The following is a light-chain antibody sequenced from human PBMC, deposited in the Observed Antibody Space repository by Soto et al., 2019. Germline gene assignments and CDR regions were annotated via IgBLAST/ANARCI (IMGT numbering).Light chain of an antibody. CDR2: EVS. V-gene: IGLV2-8*01. J-gene: IGLJ3*02. CDR3: SSYAGSNWV. Sequence: QSALTQPPSASGSPGQSVTISCTGTSSDVGGYNYVSWYQQHPGKAPKLMIYEVSKRPSGVPDRFSGSKSGNTASLTVSGLQAEDEADYYCSSYAGSNWVFGGGTKLTVL. CDR1: SSDVGGYNY.